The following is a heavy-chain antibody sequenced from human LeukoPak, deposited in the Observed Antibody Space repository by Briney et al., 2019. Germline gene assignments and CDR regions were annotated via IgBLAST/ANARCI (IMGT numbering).Heavy chain of an antibody. D-gene: IGHD4-11*01. CDR1: GFIFSDYY. CDR2: IDGSSSRT. Sequence: PGGSLRLSCAASGFIFSDYYMSWMRQAPGKGLEWLSYIDGSSSRTNYADSVKGRFTISRDNVKNSLYLQMNSLRAEDTAVYFCARRGTDYCTPSSCHPNWFAPWGQGTQVTVSS. CDR3: ARRGTDYCTPSSCHPNWFAP. J-gene: IGHJ5*02. V-gene: IGHV3-11*03.